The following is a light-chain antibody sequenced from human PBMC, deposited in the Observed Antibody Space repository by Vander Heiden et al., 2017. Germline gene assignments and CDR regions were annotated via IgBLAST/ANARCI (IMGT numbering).Light chain of an antibody. Sequence: DVVMTQSPLSLPVTLGQPASIACRSSQGLVYSDGNTFLHWFQQRPGQSPRRLIYQVSNRDSGVPDRFSGSGSDTDFTLKISRVEAEDVGIYYCVQATHWPVTFGQGTRLEIK. CDR1: QGLVYSDGNTF. J-gene: IGKJ5*01. CDR2: QVS. V-gene: IGKV2-30*01. CDR3: VQATHWPVT.